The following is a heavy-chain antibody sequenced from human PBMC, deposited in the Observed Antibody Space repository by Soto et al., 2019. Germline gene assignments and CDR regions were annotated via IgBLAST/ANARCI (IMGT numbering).Heavy chain of an antibody. CDR2: IYYSGST. V-gene: IGHV4-59*01. CDR3: ARTRGAFYGVYYFDY. Sequence: PSETLSLTCTVSGGSISSYYWSWIRQPPGKGLEWIGYIYYSGSTNYNPSLKSRVTISVDTSKNQFSLKLSSVTAADTAVYYCARTRGAFYGVYYFDYWGQGTLVTVSS. J-gene: IGHJ4*02. D-gene: IGHD4-17*01. CDR1: GGSISSYY.